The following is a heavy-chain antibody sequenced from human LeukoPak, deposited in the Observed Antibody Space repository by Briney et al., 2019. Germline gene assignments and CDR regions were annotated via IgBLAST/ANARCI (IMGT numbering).Heavy chain of an antibody. V-gene: IGHV1-3*01. Sequence: KFQGRVTITRDTSASTAYMELSSLRSEDTAVYYCSRAYYDSWSGYPPDYWGQGTLVTVSS. CDR3: SRAYYDSWSGYPPDY. D-gene: IGHD3-3*01. J-gene: IGHJ4*02.